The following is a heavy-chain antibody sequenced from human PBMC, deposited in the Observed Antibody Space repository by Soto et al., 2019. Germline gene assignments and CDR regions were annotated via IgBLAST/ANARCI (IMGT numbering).Heavy chain of an antibody. D-gene: IGHD2-21*01. CDR1: GYIFIHYY. CDR3: ARSRLQGDF. V-gene: IGHV1-46*01. CDR2: INPNGGST. Sequence: QVQLVQSGAEVKKPGASVKVSCKASGYIFIHYYIHWVRQAPGQGLEWRAIINPNGGSTNYAQKCRGRVTVTSDTCASTVSMELNSLGSDDTAVYFCARSRLQGDFWGQGTLVTVSS. J-gene: IGHJ4*02.